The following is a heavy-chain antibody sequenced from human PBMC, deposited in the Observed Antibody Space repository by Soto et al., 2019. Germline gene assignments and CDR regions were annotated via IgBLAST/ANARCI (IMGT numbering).Heavy chain of an antibody. CDR3: AKGPVSGIDY. Sequence: ASVKVSCKASGYTFTSYYMHWVRQAPGQGLEWMGIINPSGGNTGYAQKFQGRVTMTRNTSISTAYMELSSLRSEDTAVYYCAKGPVSGIDYWGQGTLVTVSS. J-gene: IGHJ4*02. V-gene: IGHV1-46*01. CDR2: INPSGGNT. D-gene: IGHD1-20*01. CDR1: GYTFTSYY.